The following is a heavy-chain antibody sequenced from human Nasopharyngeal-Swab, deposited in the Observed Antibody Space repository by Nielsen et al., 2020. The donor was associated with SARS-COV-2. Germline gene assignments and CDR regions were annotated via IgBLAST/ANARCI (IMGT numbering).Heavy chain of an antibody. CDR1: GGSIITRNW. D-gene: IGHD3-16*01. Sequence: GSLRLSCTVSGGSIITRNWWNWVRQSPGRGLEWIGEVFHSAYTHFNPSLKSRVTISIDKSKNQFSLELTSVTAADTALYYCARGDASGFAFDAWGQGTMVTVS. CDR2: VFHSAYT. J-gene: IGHJ3*01. V-gene: IGHV4-4*02. CDR3: ARGDASGFAFDA.